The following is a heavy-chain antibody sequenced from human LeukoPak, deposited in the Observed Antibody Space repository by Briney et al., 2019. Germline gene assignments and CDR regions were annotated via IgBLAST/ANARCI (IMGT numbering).Heavy chain of an antibody. CDR1: GGSISSHY. Sequence: SETLSLTCTVSGGSISSHYWSWIRQPPGKGLEWIGYIYYSGSTNYNPSLKSRVTISVDTSKNQFSLKLTSVTAADTAMYYCARFPSGIGASARFDPWGQGTLVTVSS. D-gene: IGHD6-13*01. V-gene: IGHV4-59*11. CDR3: ARFPSGIGASARFDP. CDR2: IYYSGST. J-gene: IGHJ5*02.